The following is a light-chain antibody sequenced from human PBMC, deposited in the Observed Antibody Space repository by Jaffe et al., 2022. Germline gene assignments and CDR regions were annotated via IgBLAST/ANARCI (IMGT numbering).Light chain of an antibody. CDR2: DTS. V-gene: IGKV1-33*01. J-gene: IGKJ2*01. CDR1: HEIGKC. CDR3: QQCATFPYT. Sequence: DIQMTQSPSSLSASLGDRITLTCQASHEIGKCLNWYRQNPGKAPKVVIYDTSRLAAGVPSRFKGGGSGTNFTFSIVSLQPEDISTYLCQQCATFPYTFGQGTRLEIK.